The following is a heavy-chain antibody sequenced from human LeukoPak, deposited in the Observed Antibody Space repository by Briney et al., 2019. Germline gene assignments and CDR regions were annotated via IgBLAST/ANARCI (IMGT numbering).Heavy chain of an antibody. CDR2: ISGSGGST. CDR1: GFTFSSYG. Sequence: GGSLRLSCAASGFTFSSYGMSWVRQAPGKGLEWVSAISGSGGSTYYADSVKGRFTISRDNSKNTLYLQMNSLRAEDTALYYCARGPGYYYYYMDVWGKGTTVTVSS. J-gene: IGHJ6*03. V-gene: IGHV3-23*01. CDR3: ARGPGYYYYYMDV.